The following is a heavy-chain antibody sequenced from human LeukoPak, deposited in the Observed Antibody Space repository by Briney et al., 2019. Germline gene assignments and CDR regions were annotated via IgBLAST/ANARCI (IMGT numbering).Heavy chain of an antibody. CDR2: IYYSGST. V-gene: IGHV4-59*01. Sequence: SETLSLTCTVSGGSISSYYWSWIRQPPGKGLEWIGYIYYSGSTNYNPSLKSRVTISVDTSKNQFSLKLSSVTAADTAVYYCAKTWTYEGGVYYGMDVWGQGTTVTVSS. J-gene: IGHJ6*02. CDR3: AKTWTYEGGVYYGMDV. CDR1: GGSISSYY. D-gene: IGHD3-16*01.